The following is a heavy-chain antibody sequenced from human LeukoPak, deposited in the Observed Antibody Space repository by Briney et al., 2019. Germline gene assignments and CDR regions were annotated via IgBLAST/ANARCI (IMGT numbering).Heavy chain of an antibody. J-gene: IGHJ6*03. V-gene: IGHV3-48*01. CDR1: GFTFSIYS. CDR3: ARDGYYYYYMDV. Sequence: GGSLRLSCAASGFTFSIYSMNWVRQAPGKGLEWVSYISSSSSTIYYTDPVKGRFTISRDNAKNSLYLQMNSLRAEDTAVYYCARDGYYYYYMDVWGKGTTVTVSS. CDR2: ISSSSSTI.